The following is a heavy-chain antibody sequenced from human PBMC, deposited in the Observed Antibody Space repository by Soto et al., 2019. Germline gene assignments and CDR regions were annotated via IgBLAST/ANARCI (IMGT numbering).Heavy chain of an antibody. CDR3: AKSPNFYCSSPNCYKYYFDH. J-gene: IGHJ4*02. V-gene: IGHV3-7*01. CDR1: GFTFGSYW. CDR2: IKPDGSAT. D-gene: IGHD2-2*02. Sequence: GGSLRLSCAVSGFTFGSYWMNWVRLIPGKGLEWVAYIKPDGSATYYVDSVKGRFTISRDNAKNSLYLQMNSLRVEDTSVYYCAKSPNFYCSSPNCYKYYFDHWGQGTRVTVSS.